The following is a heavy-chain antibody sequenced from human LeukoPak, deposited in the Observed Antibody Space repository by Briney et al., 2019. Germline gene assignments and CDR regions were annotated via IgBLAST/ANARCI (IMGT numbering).Heavy chain of an antibody. D-gene: IGHD2-15*01. V-gene: IGHV4-39*01. J-gene: IGHJ4*02. CDR2: IYYSGST. CDR3: ACNIVVVVAAIGDSPDY. CDR1: GGSISSSSYY. Sequence: SETLSLTCTVSGGSISSSSYYWGWIRQPPGKGLEWIGSIYYSGSTYYNPSLKSRVTISVDTSKNQFSLKLSSVTAADTAVYYCACNIVVVVAAIGDSPDYWGQGTLVTAS.